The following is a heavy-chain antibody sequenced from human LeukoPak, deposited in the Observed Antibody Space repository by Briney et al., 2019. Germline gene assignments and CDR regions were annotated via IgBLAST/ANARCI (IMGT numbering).Heavy chain of an antibody. D-gene: IGHD3-3*01. CDR2: ISSSGSTI. V-gene: IGHV3-48*03. Sequence: PGGSLRLSCAASGFTFSSYEMNWVRQAPGKGLEWVSYISSSGSTIYYADSVKGRFTISRDNAKNSLFLQVNSLRAEDTAMYYCARGSRFGVVERDAFDIWGQGTMVTVSS. J-gene: IGHJ3*02. CDR3: ARGSRFGVVERDAFDI. CDR1: GFTFSSYE.